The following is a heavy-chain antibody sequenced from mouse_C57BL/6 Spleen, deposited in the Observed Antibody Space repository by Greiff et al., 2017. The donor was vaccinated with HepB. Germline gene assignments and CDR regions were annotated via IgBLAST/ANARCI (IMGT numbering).Heavy chain of an antibody. CDR3: ARWVYYDYDDRLFDY. J-gene: IGHJ2*01. CDR2: IYPSDSEP. D-gene: IGHD2-4*01. V-gene: IGHV1-61*01. CDR1: GYTFTSYW. Sequence: VQLQQPGAELVRPGSSVKLSCKASGYTFTSYWMDWVKQRPGQGLEWIVNIYPSDSEPHYNQKFKDKATLTVDKSSSIAYMQLSSLTSEDSAVYYCARWVYYDYDDRLFDYWGQGTTLTVSS.